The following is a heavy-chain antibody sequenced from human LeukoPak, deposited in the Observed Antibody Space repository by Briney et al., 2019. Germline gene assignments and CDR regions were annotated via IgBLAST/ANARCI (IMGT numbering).Heavy chain of an antibody. CDR2: IKEDGSET. CDR1: GFIFSTYW. Sequence: GGSLRLSCAASGFIFSTYWMSWVRQAPGKGLEWVANIKEDGSETYYVDSLRGRFTISRDNVKNSLYLQINSLRAEDTAVYYCAKGGYNWPGWFDPWGQGTLVTVSS. D-gene: IGHD1-20*01. V-gene: IGHV3-7*03. CDR3: AKGGYNWPGWFDP. J-gene: IGHJ5*02.